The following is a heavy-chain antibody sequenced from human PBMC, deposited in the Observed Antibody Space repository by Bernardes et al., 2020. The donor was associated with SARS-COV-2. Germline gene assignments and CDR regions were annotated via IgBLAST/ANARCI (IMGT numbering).Heavy chain of an antibody. Sequence: GGSLRLSCAASGFTFSSYAMSWVRQAPGKGLEWVSAISGSGGSTYYADSVKGRFTISRDNSKNTLYLQMNSLRAEDTAVYYCAKDVTRYDILTGWDYWGQGTLVTVSS. CDR1: GFTFSSYA. CDR3: AKDVTRYDILTGWDY. V-gene: IGHV3-23*01. J-gene: IGHJ4*02. CDR2: ISGSGGST. D-gene: IGHD3-9*01.